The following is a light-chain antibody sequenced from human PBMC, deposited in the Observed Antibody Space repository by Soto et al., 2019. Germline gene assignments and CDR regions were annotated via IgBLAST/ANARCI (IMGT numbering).Light chain of an antibody. Sequence: QAVVTQEPSLTVYPGGTVNLTCVSSTGAVTSGHHPYWVQQKPGQAPRTLIYDTSNHQSWTPDRFSGTLLGVKAALTLSGAQPEDEADYYCFLTFSGTWVFGGGTKLTVL. J-gene: IGLJ3*02. CDR3: FLTFSGTWV. CDR2: DTS. V-gene: IGLV7-46*01. CDR1: TGAVTSGHH.